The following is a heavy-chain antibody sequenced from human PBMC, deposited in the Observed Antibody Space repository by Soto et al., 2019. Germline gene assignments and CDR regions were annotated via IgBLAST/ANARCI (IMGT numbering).Heavy chain of an antibody. CDR2: IIPILGTA. CDR1: GGTFSSYA. V-gene: IGHV1-69*13. D-gene: IGHD3-10*01. Sequence: SVKVSCKASGGTFSSYAISWVRQAPGQGLEWMGGIIPILGTANYAQKFQGRVTITADESTSTDYMELSSLRSEDTAVYYCASQMVRGVIISTFDYWGQGTLVTVSS. J-gene: IGHJ4*02. CDR3: ASQMVRGVIISTFDY.